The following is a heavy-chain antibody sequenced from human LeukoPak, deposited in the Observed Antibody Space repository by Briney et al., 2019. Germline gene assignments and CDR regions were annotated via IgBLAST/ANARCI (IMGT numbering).Heavy chain of an antibody. D-gene: IGHD3-16*01. CDR2: VSGSGGST. V-gene: IGHV3-23*01. J-gene: IGHJ4*02. CDR1: GFTFNTYD. CDR3: AKVRAPLWGKDY. Sequence: PEGSLRLSCAASGFTFNTYDMSWVRQAPGKGLEWVSGVSGSGGSTYYADSVKGRFTISRDNSKNTLYLQMNSLRAEDTAVYYCAKVRAPLWGKDYWGQGTLVTVSS.